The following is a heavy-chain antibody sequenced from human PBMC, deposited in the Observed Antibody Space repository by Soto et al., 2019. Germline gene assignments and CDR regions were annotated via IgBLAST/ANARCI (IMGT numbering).Heavy chain of an antibody. Sequence: EVQLLESGGGLVQPGGSLRLSCAASGFSFSDYAMSWVRQAPGKGLEWVSGVSGGGGVTNYADSVKGRFTISRDNSKNTVYLQRNGLRAEDTAIYYCAKGRCSGTSCYSDYWGQGTLVTVSS. CDR3: AKGRCSGTSCYSDY. CDR2: VSGGGGVT. D-gene: IGHD2-15*01. V-gene: IGHV3-23*01. J-gene: IGHJ4*02. CDR1: GFSFSDYA.